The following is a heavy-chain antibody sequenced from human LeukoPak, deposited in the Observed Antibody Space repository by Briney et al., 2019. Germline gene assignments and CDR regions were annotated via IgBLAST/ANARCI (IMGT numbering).Heavy chain of an antibody. Sequence: GGSLTLSCAASGFTFSGSVMEWVRQASGKGLEWVGRIRTKVNNYATAYAASVKGRFTISRDDSKNTAYLQMNSLKTEDTAVYYCTSFVAAAGTWAPDIWGPGKTGSVSS. CDR3: TSFVAAAGTWAPDI. D-gene: IGHD6-13*01. V-gene: IGHV3-73*01. CDR2: IRTKVNNYAT. J-gene: IGHJ3*02. CDR1: GFTFSGSV.